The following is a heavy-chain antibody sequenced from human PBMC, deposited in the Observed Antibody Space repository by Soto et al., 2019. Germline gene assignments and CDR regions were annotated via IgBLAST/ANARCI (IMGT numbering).Heavy chain of an antibody. J-gene: IGHJ6*02. CDR3: ARQSYRFLEWFHESRGMDV. D-gene: IGHD3-3*01. CDR2: INHSGST. CDR1: GGSFSGYY. Sequence: XETLSLTCAVYGGSFSGYYWSWIRQPPGKGLVWIGGINHSGSTKYNPSLKSRVTISVDTSKNHFSLKLSSVTAADTAVYYCARQSYRFLEWFHESRGMDVWGHGTTVTVSS. V-gene: IGHV4-34*01.